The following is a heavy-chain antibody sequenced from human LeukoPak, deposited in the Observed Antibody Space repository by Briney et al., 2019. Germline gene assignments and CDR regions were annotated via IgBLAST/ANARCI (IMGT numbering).Heavy chain of an antibody. D-gene: IGHD2-15*01. CDR3: ARVPSNRYCSGGSCYSV. Sequence: ASVTVSCKASGGTFSGYAISWVRQAPGQGLEWMGGIIPIFGTANYAQKFQGRVTITADKSTSTAYMELSSLRSEDTAVYYCARVPSNRYCSGGSCYSVWGQGTLVTVSS. V-gene: IGHV1-69*06. CDR1: GGTFSGYA. CDR2: IIPIFGTA. J-gene: IGHJ4*02.